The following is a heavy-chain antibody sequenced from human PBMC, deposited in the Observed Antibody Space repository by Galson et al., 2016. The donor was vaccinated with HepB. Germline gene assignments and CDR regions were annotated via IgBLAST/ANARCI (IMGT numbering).Heavy chain of an antibody. Sequence: SLRLSCAASGFTFSSYFMNWVRQAPGKGLEWVSSISSSSSYIYYADSMKGRFTISRDNAKNSLYLQMNSLRAENTGVYFCARDLTIFGVVINNAFDIWGQGTMVTVSS. D-gene: IGHD3-3*01. V-gene: IGHV3-21*01. CDR2: ISSSSSYI. CDR3: ARDLTIFGVVINNAFDI. J-gene: IGHJ3*02. CDR1: GFTFSSYF.